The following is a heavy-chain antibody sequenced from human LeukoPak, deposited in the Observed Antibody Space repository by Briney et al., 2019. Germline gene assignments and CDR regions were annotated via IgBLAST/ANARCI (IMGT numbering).Heavy chain of an antibody. CDR3: ARAPVQIYYYGSGSYYDY. V-gene: IGHV3-11*01. D-gene: IGHD3-10*01. J-gene: IGHJ4*02. CDR1: GFIFSDYY. Sequence: PGGSLRLSCAASGFIFSDYYMSWIRQAPGKGLEWVSYISSSGRTINYADSVRGRFTISRDNAKNSLFLQMNSLRAEDTAVYYCARAPVQIYYYGSGSYYDYWGQGTLVTVSS. CDR2: ISSSGRTI.